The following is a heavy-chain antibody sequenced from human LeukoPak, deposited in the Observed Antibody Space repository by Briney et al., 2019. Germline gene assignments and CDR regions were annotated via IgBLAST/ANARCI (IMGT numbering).Heavy chain of an antibody. Sequence: SETPSLTCTVSGGSISSGDYYWSWIRQPPGKGLEWIGYIYYSGSTYYNPSLKSRVTISVDTSKNQFSLKLSSVTAADTAVYYCAREGIEYSSSSYAFDIWGQGTMVTVSS. D-gene: IGHD6-6*01. CDR3: AREGIEYSSSSYAFDI. V-gene: IGHV4-30-4*01. CDR2: IYYSGST. J-gene: IGHJ3*02. CDR1: GGSISSGDYY.